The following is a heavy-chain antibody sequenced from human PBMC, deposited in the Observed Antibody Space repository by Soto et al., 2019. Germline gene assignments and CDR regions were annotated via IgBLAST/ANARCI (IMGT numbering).Heavy chain of an antibody. V-gene: IGHV4-34*01. J-gene: IGHJ6*02. CDR2: INHSGST. Sequence: SETLSLTCAVYGGSFSGYYWSWIRQPPGKGLEWIGEINHSGSTNYNPSLKSRVTISVDTSKNQFSLKLSSVTAADTAVYYCASRGISSWYTHYYGMDVWGQGTTVTVS. CDR3: ASRGISSWYTHYYGMDV. D-gene: IGHD6-13*01. CDR1: GGSFSGYY.